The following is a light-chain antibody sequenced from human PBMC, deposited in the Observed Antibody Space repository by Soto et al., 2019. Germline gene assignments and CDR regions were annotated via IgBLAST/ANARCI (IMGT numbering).Light chain of an antibody. CDR2: GNT. J-gene: IGLJ2*01. CDR1: NSNIGAGYD. V-gene: IGLV1-40*01. CDR3: QSYDSSLSGRVI. Sequence: QSALTQPPSVSGAPGQRVTISCTGSNSNIGAGYDVHWYQQLPGTAPKLLIHGNTNRPSGVPDRFSGSKSGTSASLAITGLQAEDEADYYCQSYDSSLSGRVIFGGGTKVTVL.